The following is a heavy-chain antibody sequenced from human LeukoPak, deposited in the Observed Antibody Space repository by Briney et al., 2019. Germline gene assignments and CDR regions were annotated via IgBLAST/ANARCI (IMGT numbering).Heavy chain of an antibody. J-gene: IGHJ4*02. CDR1: GYTFTSYD. V-gene: IGHV1-8*01. Sequence: ASVKVSCKASGYTFTSYDINWVRQATGQGLEWMGWMNPNSGNTGYAQKFQGRVTMTRNTSISTAYMELRSLRSDDTAVYYCARARTGTGYYFDYWGQGTLVTVSS. CDR2: MNPNSGNT. D-gene: IGHD1-7*01. CDR3: ARARTGTGYYFDY.